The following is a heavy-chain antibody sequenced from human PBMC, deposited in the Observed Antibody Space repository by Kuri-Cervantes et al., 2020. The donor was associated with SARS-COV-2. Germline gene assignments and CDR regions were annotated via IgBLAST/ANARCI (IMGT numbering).Heavy chain of an antibody. CDR3: AKDAIAVASYFGY. CDR2: ISWNSGSI. CDR1: GFTFDDYA. V-gene: IGHV3-9*03. Sequence: SLKISCAASGFTFDDYAMHWVRQAPGKGLEWVSGISWNSGSIGYADSVKGRFTISRDNAKNSLYLQINSLRAEDMALYYCAKDAIAVASYFGYWGQGTLVTVSS. J-gene: IGHJ4*02. D-gene: IGHD6-19*01.